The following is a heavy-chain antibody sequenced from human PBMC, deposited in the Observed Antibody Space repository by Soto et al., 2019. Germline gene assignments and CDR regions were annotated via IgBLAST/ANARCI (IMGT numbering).Heavy chain of an antibody. V-gene: IGHV3-11*05. CDR2: ITSSSSYT. Sequence: QVQLVESGGGLVKPGGSLRLSCAASGSSFRDYYMSWIRQSPGKGLEWLSYITSSSSYTHYAHSVKGRFTISRDNAKNSLYLQMNSLRAEDTAVYYCTGGQDNLAVNFDYWGQGTPVTVSS. D-gene: IGHD1-1*01. CDR3: TGGQDNLAVNFDY. J-gene: IGHJ4*02. CDR1: GSSFRDYY.